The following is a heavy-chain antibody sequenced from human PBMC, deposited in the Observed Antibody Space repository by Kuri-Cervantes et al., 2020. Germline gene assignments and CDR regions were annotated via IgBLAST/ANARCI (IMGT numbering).Heavy chain of an antibody. D-gene: IGHD6-19*01. CDR1: GGSVSSGSYY. CDR3: ARGRVAVAGPHAFDI. V-gene: IGHV4-61*01. Sequence: GSLRLSCTVSGGSVSSGSYYWSWIRQPPGKGLEWIGYIYYSGSTNYNPSLKSRVTISVDTSKNQLSLKLSSVTAADTAVYYCARGRVAVAGPHAFDIWGQGTMVTVSS. J-gene: IGHJ3*02. CDR2: IYYSGST.